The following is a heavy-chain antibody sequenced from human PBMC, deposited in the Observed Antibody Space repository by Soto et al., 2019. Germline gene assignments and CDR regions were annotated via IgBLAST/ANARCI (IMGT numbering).Heavy chain of an antibody. D-gene: IGHD6-19*01. CDR2: ISYDGSNK. CDR1: GFTFSSDG. V-gene: IGHV3-30*03. J-gene: IGHJ4*02. CDR3: AIYSSGWYPLDY. Sequence: WGSLRLSCAASGFTFSSDGMHWVLQAPGKGLEWVAVISYDGSNKYYADSVKGRFTISRDNSKNTLYLQMNSLRAEDTAVYYCAIYSSGWYPLDYWGQGTLVTVSS.